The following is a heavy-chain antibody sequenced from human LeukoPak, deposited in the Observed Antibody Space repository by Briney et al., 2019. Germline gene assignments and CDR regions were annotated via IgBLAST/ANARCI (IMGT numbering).Heavy chain of an antibody. V-gene: IGHV3-30*02. D-gene: IGHD3-22*01. CDR1: GFSFSSYG. CDR3: ARDVDYYDSSGYNPGDY. Sequence: GGSLRLSCAASGFSFSSYGMHWVRQAPGKGLEWVAFIRYDGSKKYYADSVKGRFTISRDNAKNSLYLQMNSLRVEDTAVYYCARDVDYYDSSGYNPGDYWGQGTLVTVSS. J-gene: IGHJ4*02. CDR2: IRYDGSKK.